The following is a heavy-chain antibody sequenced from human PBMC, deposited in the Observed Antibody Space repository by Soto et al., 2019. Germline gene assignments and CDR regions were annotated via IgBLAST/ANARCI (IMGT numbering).Heavy chain of an antibody. D-gene: IGHD3-3*02. CDR1: GYTLTDYA. CDR2: ISAYNANT. J-gene: IGHJ4*02. V-gene: IGHV1-18*04. Sequence: QVQLVQSGGEVKKPGASVKVSCKASGYTLTDYAFTWVRQAPGQGLEWMGWISAYNANTNYAQKLQGRVTMTTDTSTSTAYMELRSLRSDDTAVYYCARDIDTSPFLEWTSIDYWGQGTLVTVSS. CDR3: ARDIDTSPFLEWTSIDY.